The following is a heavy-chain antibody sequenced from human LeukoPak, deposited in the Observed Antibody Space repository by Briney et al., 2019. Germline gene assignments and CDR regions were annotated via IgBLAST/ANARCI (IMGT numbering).Heavy chain of an antibody. J-gene: IGHJ4*02. CDR2: IDWDDDK. V-gene: IGHV2-70*11. Sequence: SGPALVKPTQTLTLTCTFSGFSLSTSGMCVSWIRQPPGKALEWLARIDWDDDKYYSTPLKTRLAISKDTSKNQVVLTMTNMDPVDTATYYCARIQNYGGNPAGFDYWGQGTLVTVSS. CDR1: GFSLSTSGMC. CDR3: ARIQNYGGNPAGFDY. D-gene: IGHD4-23*01.